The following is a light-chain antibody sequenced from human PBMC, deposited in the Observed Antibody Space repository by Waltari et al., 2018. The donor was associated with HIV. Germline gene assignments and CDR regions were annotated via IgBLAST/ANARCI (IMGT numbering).Light chain of an antibody. CDR3: QQSYSTPFT. V-gene: IGKV1-39*01. CDR1: QSISSY. Sequence: DIQMTQSPSSLSASVGDRVTITCRASQSISSYLNWYQQKPGKAPKLLIYAASSLQSGVPSRFSGSGSGTDFPLTIISLQPEDFATYYCQQSYSTPFTFGPGTKVDIK. J-gene: IGKJ3*01. CDR2: AAS.